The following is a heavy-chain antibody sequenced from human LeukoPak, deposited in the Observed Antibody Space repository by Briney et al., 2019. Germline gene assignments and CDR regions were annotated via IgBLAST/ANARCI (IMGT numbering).Heavy chain of an antibody. CDR2: IYYSGST. Sequence: SETLPLTCTVSGGSISSSSYYWGWIRQPPGKGLEWIGSIYYSGSTYYNPSLKSRVTISVDTSKNQFSLKLSSVTAADTAVYYCASYCSSTSCYTPFGYWGQGTLVTVSS. D-gene: IGHD2-2*02. CDR1: GGSISSSSYY. CDR3: ASYCSSTSCYTPFGY. V-gene: IGHV4-39*01. J-gene: IGHJ4*02.